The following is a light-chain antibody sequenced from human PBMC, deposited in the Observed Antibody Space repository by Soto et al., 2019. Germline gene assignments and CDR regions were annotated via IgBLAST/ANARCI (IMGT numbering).Light chain of an antibody. CDR3: QQSYSTPRT. V-gene: IGKV1-39*01. CDR2: AAS. J-gene: IGKJ1*01. Sequence: DIKMTQSPSSLSASVGDRVTITFRASQSISSYLNWYQQKPGKAPKLLIYAASSLQSGVPSRFSGSGSGTDFTLTISSLQPEDFATYYCQQSYSTPRTFGQGTNVDI. CDR1: QSISSY.